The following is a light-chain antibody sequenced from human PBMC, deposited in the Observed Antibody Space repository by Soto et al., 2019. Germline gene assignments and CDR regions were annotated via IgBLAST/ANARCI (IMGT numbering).Light chain of an antibody. V-gene: IGLV2-14*01. Sequence: QSVLTQPASVSGSPGQSITISCTGSNSDIGAFNYVAWYQQHPGKAPKLIIHGVTNRPSGVSSRFSGSKSDYTASLTISGLQAEDEADYYCSSYTTAFFYVFGTGTKLTVL. J-gene: IGLJ1*01. CDR3: SSYTTAFFYV. CDR1: NSDIGAFNY. CDR2: GVT.